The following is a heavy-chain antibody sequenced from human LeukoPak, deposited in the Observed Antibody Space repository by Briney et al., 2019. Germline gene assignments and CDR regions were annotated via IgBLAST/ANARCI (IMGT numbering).Heavy chain of an antibody. D-gene: IGHD1-26*01. CDR3: ARRYSGSSVDY. CDR1: GYSFTNYW. Sequence: GESLKISCKGSGYSFTNYWIGRVRQMPGKGLEWMGIIYPADSDTRYSPSFQGQVTISADKSISTAYLQWSSLKASDTAMYFCARRYSGSSVDYWGQGTLVTVSS. V-gene: IGHV5-51*01. J-gene: IGHJ4*02. CDR2: IYPADSDT.